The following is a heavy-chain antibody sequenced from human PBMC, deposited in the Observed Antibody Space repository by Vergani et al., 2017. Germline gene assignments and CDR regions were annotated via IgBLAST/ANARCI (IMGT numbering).Heavy chain of an antibody. CDR3: AREIAAAGQPSNWFDL. CDR2: IYYSGST. CDR1: GGSISSYY. Sequence: QVQLQESGPGLVKPSETLSLTCTVSGGSISSYYWSWIRQPPGKGLEWIGYIYYSGSTNYNPSLKSRVTISVDTSKNQFSLKLSSVTAADTAVYYCAREIAAAGQPSNWFDLWGQGTLVTVSS. V-gene: IGHV4-59*01. D-gene: IGHD6-13*01. J-gene: IGHJ5*02.